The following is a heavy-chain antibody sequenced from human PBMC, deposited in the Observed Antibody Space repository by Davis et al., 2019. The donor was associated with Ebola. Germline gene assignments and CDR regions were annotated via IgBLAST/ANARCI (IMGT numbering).Heavy chain of an antibody. CDR1: GGSISSGGYS. J-gene: IGHJ5*02. CDR3: AKTGGWFDP. D-gene: IGHD1-1*01. Sequence: SETLSPTCAVSGGSISSGGYSWSWIRQPPGKGLEWIGYIYYSGSTYYNPSLKSRVTISVDTSKNQFSLKLSSVTAADTAVYYCAKTGGWFDPWGQGTLVTVSS. V-gene: IGHV4-30-4*07. CDR2: IYYSGST.